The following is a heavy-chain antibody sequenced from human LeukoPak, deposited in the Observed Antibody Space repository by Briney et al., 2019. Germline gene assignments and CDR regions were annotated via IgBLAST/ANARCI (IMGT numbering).Heavy chain of an antibody. Sequence: SVKVSCKASGGTFSSYAISWVRQAPGQGLEWMGGIIPILGTANYAQKFQGRVTITTDDSTSTAYMELSSLRSEDTAVYYCARPLYSGSLRFQVAFDIWGQGTMVTVSS. J-gene: IGHJ3*02. CDR1: GGTFSSYA. CDR3: ARPLYSGSLRFQVAFDI. CDR2: IIPILGTA. V-gene: IGHV1-69*05. D-gene: IGHD1-26*01.